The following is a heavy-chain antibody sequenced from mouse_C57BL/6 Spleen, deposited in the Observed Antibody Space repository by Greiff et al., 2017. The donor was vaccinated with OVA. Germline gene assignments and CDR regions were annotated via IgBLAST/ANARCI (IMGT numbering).Heavy chain of an antibody. CDR3: AREATDYAMDY. Sequence: VQLKESGGGLVKPGGSLKLSCAASGFTFSDYGMHWVRQAPEKGLEWVAYISSGSSTIYYADTVKGRFTISRDNAKNTLFLQMTSLRSEDTAMYYCAREATDYAMDYWGQGTSVTVSS. CDR1: GFTFSDYG. CDR2: ISSGSSTI. V-gene: IGHV5-17*01. J-gene: IGHJ4*01. D-gene: IGHD3-2*02.